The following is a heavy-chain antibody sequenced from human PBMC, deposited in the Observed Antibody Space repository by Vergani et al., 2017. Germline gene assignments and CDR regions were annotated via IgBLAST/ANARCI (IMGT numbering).Heavy chain of an antibody. V-gene: IGHV3-11*06. CDR1: GFTFSDYY. Sequence: VQLVESGGGLVQPGGSLRLSCAASGFTFSDYYMSWIRQAPGKGLEWVSYISSSSSYTNYADSVKGRFTISRDNAKNSLYLQMNSLRAEDTAVYYCARDRGARDAFDIWGQGTMVTVSS. CDR2: ISSSSSYT. CDR3: ARDRGARDAFDI. D-gene: IGHD3-10*01. J-gene: IGHJ3*02.